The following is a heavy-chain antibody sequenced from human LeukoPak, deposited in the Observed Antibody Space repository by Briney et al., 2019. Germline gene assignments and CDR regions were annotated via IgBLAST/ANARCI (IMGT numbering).Heavy chain of an antibody. Sequence: GESLKISCKGSGYSFTSYWIGWVRQMPGKGLEWMGIIYPGDSDTRYSPSFQGQVTISADKSISTAYLQWSSLKASDTAMYYCARQGIGEVVPAAGPDYWGQGTLVTVSS. CDR2: IYPGDSDT. D-gene: IGHD2-2*01. CDR1: GYSFTSYW. V-gene: IGHV5-51*01. CDR3: ARQGIGEVVPAAGPDY. J-gene: IGHJ4*02.